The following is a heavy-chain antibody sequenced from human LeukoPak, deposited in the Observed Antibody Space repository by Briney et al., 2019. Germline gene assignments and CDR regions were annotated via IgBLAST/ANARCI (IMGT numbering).Heavy chain of an antibody. CDR3: ARARGYSYGYLDY. CDR1: GFTVSSNY. D-gene: IGHD5-18*01. V-gene: IGHV3-53*01. J-gene: IGHJ4*02. Sequence: GGSLGLSCAASGFTVSSNYMSWVRQAPGKGLEWGSVIYSGGSTYYADSVKGRFTISRDNSKNTLYLQMNSLRAEDTAVYYCARARGYSYGYLDYWGQGSLVTVSS. CDR2: IYSGGST.